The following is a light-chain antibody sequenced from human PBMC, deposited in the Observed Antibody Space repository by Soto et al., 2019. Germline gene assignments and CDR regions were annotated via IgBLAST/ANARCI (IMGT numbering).Light chain of an antibody. CDR3: ISYAGSNNVCPYV. Sequence: QSALTQPPSASGSPEQSVTISCTGTSSDVGDYNYVSWYQHHPGKAPKLMIYEVNKRPSGVPDRFSGSKSGNTASLTVSGLQAEDEADYYCISYAGSNNVCPYVFGTGTKVTVL. J-gene: IGLJ1*01. V-gene: IGLV2-8*01. CDR2: EVN. CDR1: SSDVGDYNY.